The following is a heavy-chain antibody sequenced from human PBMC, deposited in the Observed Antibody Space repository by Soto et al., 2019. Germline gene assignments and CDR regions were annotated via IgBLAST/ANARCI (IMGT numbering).Heavy chain of an antibody. V-gene: IGHV4-59*08. J-gene: IGHJ4*02. CDR2: IYYSGST. Sequence: SETLSLTCTVSGGSISSYYWSWIRQPPGKGLEWIGYIYYSGSTNYNPSLKSRVTISVDTSKNQFSLKLSSVSAADTAVYYCARHYGSGSYYSPIDYWGQGTLVTVSS. CDR3: ARHYGSGSYYSPIDY. CDR1: GGSISSYY. D-gene: IGHD3-10*01.